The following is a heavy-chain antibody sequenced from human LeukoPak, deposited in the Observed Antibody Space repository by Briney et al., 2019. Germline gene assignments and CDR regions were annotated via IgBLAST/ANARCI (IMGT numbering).Heavy chain of an antibody. D-gene: IGHD3-3*01. CDR1: GGSFSGYY. CDR2: INHSGST. J-gene: IGHJ4*02. CDR3: ARGSDFWSRHLDY. Sequence: PSETLSLTCAVYGGSFSGYYWSWIRQPPGKGLGWIGEINHSGSTNYNPSLKSRVTISVDTSKNQFSLKLSSVTAADTAVYYCARGSDFWSRHLDYWGQGTLVTVSS. V-gene: IGHV4-34*01.